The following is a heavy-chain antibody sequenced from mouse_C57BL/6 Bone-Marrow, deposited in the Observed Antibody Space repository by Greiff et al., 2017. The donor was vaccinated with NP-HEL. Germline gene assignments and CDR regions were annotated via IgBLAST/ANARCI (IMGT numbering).Heavy chain of an antibody. CDR2: INPSSGYT. CDR3: ARSCYFDY. J-gene: IGHJ2*01. CDR1: GYTFTSYW. V-gene: IGHV1-7*01. Sequence: QVQLKESGAELAKPGASVKLSCKASGYTFTSYWMHWVKQRPGQGLEWIGNINPSSGYTKYNQKFKDKATLTADKSSSTAYMQLSSLTSEDSAVYYCARSCYFDYWGQGTTLTVSS.